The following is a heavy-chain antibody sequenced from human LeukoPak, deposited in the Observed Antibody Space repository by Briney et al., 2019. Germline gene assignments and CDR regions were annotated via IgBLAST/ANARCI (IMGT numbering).Heavy chain of an antibody. CDR3: ARVGCSGGSCYPDY. Sequence: SETLSLTCTVSGASISTSYWYWIRQPPGKGLEWIGYIHYSGDINYNPSLKSRVTISAYTSKNQLSLKLSSVTAADTAVYYCARVGCSGGSCYPDYWGQGTLVTVSS. CDR1: GASISTSY. CDR2: IHYSGDI. D-gene: IGHD2-15*01. V-gene: IGHV4-59*01. J-gene: IGHJ4*02.